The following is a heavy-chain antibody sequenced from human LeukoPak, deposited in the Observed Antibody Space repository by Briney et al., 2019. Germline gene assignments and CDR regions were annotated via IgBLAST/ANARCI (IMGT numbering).Heavy chain of an antibody. CDR1: GFTFSSYW. D-gene: IGHD3-22*01. CDR3: ARDLYRIVVVPHYFDY. J-gene: IGHJ4*02. V-gene: IGHV3-7*01. CDR2: IKQDGSEK. Sequence: GGSLRLSCAASGFTFSSYWMSWVRQTPGKGLEWVANIKQDGSEKYYVDSVKGRFTISRDNAKNSLYLQMNSLRAEDTAVYYCARDLYRIVVVPHYFDYWGQGTLVTVSS.